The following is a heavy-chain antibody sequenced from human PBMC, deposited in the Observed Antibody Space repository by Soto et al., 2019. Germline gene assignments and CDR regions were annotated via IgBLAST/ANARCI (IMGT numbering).Heavy chain of an antibody. V-gene: IGHV5-51*01. J-gene: IGHJ4*02. CDR1: GYSFTSHW. Sequence: PGESLKISCKTSGYSFTSHWIGWVRQVPGKGLDWMGIIYPGDSDTRYSPSFQGQVTMSADTSIGTAYLQWNSLKASDTAMYYCARPTRGRSAKYDFWGQGTLVTVSS. CDR3: ARPTRGRSAKYDF. CDR2: IYPGDSDT. D-gene: IGHD5-12*01.